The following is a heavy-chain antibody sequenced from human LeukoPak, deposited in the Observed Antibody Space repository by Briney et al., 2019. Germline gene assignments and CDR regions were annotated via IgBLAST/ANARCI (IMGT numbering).Heavy chain of an antibody. Sequence: GGSLRLSCTASGFTFSSYAMSWVRQAPGKGLEWVSGISGSGGTTYYADSVKGHFTISRDNSENTLYLQMSSLRAEDTAVYYCAKFYGSHYYYYGMDVWGKGTTVTASS. CDR1: GFTFSSYA. J-gene: IGHJ6*04. V-gene: IGHV3-23*01. D-gene: IGHD3-10*01. CDR2: ISGSGGTT. CDR3: AKFYGSHYYYYGMDV.